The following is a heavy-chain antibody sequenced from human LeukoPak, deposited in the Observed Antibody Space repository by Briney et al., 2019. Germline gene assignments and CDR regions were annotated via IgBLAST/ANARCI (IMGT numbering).Heavy chain of an antibody. Sequence: SETLSLTCTVSGGSISSYYWSWIRQPAGKGLEWIGRIYTCGSTSYNPSLKSRVTMSVDTSKNQFSLKLSSVTAADTAVYYCARDDNYDFWSGSWFDPWGQGTLVTVSS. J-gene: IGHJ5*02. V-gene: IGHV4-4*07. CDR1: GGSISSYY. D-gene: IGHD3-3*01. CDR2: IYTCGST. CDR3: ARDDNYDFWSGSWFDP.